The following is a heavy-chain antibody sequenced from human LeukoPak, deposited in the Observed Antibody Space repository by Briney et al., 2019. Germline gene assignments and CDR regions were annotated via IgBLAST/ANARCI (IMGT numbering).Heavy chain of an antibody. D-gene: IGHD1-26*01. V-gene: IGHV3-21*01. CDR1: GFTFSNFA. J-gene: IGHJ4*02. Sequence: PGGSLRLSCAASGFTFSNFAMHWVRQAPGKGLEWVSAIGGSGNDTYYADSVKGRFTISRDNAKNSLYLQMNSLRAEDTAVYYCARDRGMTVSYGPFDYWGQGTLVTVSS. CDR3: ARDRGMTVSYGPFDY. CDR2: IGGSGNDT.